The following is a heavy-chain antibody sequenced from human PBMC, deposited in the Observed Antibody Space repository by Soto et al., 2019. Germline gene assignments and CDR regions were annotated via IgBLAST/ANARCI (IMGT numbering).Heavy chain of an antibody. Sequence: TLSLPCTVSGGSLSSSSYYWGWIRQPPGKGLEWIGSIYYSGSTYYNPSLKSRVTISVDTSKNQFSLKLSSVTAADTAVYYCARRYGDYEGLYFDYWGQGTLVTVSS. CDR1: GGSLSSSSYY. CDR2: IYYSGST. V-gene: IGHV4-39*01. CDR3: ARRYGDYEGLYFDY. D-gene: IGHD4-17*01. J-gene: IGHJ4*02.